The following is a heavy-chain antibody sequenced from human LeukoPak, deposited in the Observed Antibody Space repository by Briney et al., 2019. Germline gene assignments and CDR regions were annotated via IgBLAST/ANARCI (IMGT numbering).Heavy chain of an antibody. CDR1: GFTFSSYA. J-gene: IGHJ4*02. CDR3: AKMSSYYGSGSYIDY. Sequence: GGSLRLSCAASGFTFSSYAMSWVRQAPGKGLEWVSAISGRGGSTYYADSVKGRFTISRDNSKNTLYLQMNSLRAEDTAVYYCAKMSSYYGSGSYIDYWGQGTLVTVSS. CDR2: ISGRGGST. V-gene: IGHV3-23*01. D-gene: IGHD3-10*01.